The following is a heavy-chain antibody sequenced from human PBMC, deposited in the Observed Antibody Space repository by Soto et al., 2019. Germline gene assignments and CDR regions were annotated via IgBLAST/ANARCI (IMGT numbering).Heavy chain of an antibody. CDR2: MHYSGKS. V-gene: IGHV4-39*01. CDR3: ARLLRTFVGPNWFDL. D-gene: IGHD2-21*01. J-gene: IGHJ5*02. CDR1: GGSTSSSSYY. Sequence: SETLSLTCSVSGGSTSSSSYYWGWVRQPPGKGLEWIGSMHYSGKSDFNPSLQSRVTISVDTSQNQCSLKLTSVTAADAAVYYCARLLRTFVGPNWFDLWGRGTLVTVSS.